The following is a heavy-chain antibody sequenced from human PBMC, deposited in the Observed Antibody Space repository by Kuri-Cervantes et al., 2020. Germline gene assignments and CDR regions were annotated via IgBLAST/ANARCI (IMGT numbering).Heavy chain of an antibody. D-gene: IGHD3-10*01. CDR3: ARGGFRHIDY. V-gene: IGHV4-4*07. Sequence: GSLRLSCIVSGDSMRNYYWNWIRQPAEKGLEWIGHIYTYGITKYNPSLRSRVTMSVDTSKNQFSLKLSSVTAADTAVYYCARGGFRHIDYWGQGTLVTVSS. J-gene: IGHJ4*02. CDR2: IYTYGIT. CDR1: GDSMRNYY.